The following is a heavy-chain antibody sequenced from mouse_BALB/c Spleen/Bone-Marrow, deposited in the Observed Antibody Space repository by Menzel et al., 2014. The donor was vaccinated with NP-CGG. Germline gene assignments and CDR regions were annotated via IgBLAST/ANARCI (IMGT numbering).Heavy chain of an antibody. D-gene: IGHD1-1*01. CDR2: ISSGGSYT. J-gene: IGHJ2*01. CDR3: ARHITTVVADY. CDR1: GFTFSSYA. V-gene: IGHV5-9-3*01. Sequence: EVKVVESGGGLVKPGGSLKLSCAASGFTFSSYAMSWVRQTPEKRLEWVATISSGGSYTYYPDSVKGRFTNSRDNAKNTLYLQMSSLRSEDTAMYYCARHITTVVADYWGQGTTLTVSS.